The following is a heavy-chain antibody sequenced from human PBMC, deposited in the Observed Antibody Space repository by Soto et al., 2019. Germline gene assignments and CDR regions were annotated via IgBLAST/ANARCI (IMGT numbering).Heavy chain of an antibody. J-gene: IGHJ6*02. CDR1: GFTFSSYW. CDR2: IKQDGSEK. V-gene: IGHV3-7*01. CDR3: ARDMLPYWVGTRRGPYYYYYGMDV. D-gene: IGHD2-8*01. Sequence: GGSLRLSCAASGFTFSSYWMSWVRQAPGKGLEWVANIKQDGSEKYYVDSVKGRFTISRDNAKNSLYLQMNSLRAEDTAVYYCARDMLPYWVGTRRGPYYYYYGMDVWGQGTTVTVSS.